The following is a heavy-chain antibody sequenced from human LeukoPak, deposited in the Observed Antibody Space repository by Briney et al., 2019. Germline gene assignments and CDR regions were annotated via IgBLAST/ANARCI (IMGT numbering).Heavy chain of an antibody. D-gene: IGHD3-10*02. CDR3: ARHVGLGDAFDI. J-gene: IGHJ3*02. CDR1: GGSISSGSYY. CDR2: IYTSGST. V-gene: IGHV4-61*02. Sequence: PSQTLSLTCTVSGGSISSGSYYWSWIRQPAGKGLEWIGRIYTSGSTNYNPSLKSRVTISVDTSKNQFSLKLSSVTAADTAVYYCARHVGLGDAFDIWGQGTMVTVSS.